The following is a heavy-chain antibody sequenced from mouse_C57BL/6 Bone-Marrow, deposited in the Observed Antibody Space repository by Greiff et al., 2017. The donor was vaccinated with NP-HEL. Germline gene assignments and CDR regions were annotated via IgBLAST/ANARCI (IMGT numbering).Heavy chain of an antibody. J-gene: IGHJ1*03. D-gene: IGHD1-1*01. CDR1: GYAFSSSW. CDR2: IYPGDGDT. Sequence: VQLVESGPELVKPGASVKISCKASGYAFSSSWMNWVKQRPGKGLEWIGRIYPGDGDTNYNGKFKGKATLTADKSSSTAYMQLSSLTSEDSAVYFCARSDYGSLNWYFDVWGTGTTVTVSS. V-gene: IGHV1-82*01. CDR3: ARSDYGSLNWYFDV.